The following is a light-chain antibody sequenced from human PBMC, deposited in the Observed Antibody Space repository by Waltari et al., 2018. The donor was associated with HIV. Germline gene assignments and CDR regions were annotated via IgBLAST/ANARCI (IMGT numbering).Light chain of an antibody. CDR2: EVS. J-gene: IGLJ2*01. CDR1: SSDVGGYNY. V-gene: IGLV2-8*01. Sequence: QSALTPPPSASGSPGQSVTLTCTGPSSDVGGYNYVSWYPQHPGKAPKLLISEVSKQPSGVPDRFSGSKSGNTASLTVSGLQAEDEADYYCLSYTGGNRVIFGGGTKLTVI. CDR3: LSYTGGNRVI.